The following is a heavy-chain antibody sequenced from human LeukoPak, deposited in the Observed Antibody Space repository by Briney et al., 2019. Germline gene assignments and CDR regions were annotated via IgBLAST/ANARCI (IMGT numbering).Heavy chain of an antibody. CDR1: GGSISSGGYS. D-gene: IGHD3-16*02. J-gene: IGHJ5*02. V-gene: IGHV4-30-2*01. CDR3: AREELSKNWFDP. Sequence: SQTLSLTCAVSGGSISSGGYSWSWIRQPPGKGLEWIGYIYHSGSTYYNPSLKSRVTISVDRSKNQFSLKLSSVTATDTAVYYCAREELSKNWFDPWGQGTLVTVSS. CDR2: IYHSGST.